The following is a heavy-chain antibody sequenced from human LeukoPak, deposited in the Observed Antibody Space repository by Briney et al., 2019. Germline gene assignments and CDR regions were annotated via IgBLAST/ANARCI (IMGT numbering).Heavy chain of an antibody. Sequence: PGASLRLSCAASGFTFSTFAMSWVRQASGKGLEWVSTISDAAGTTYYADSVRGRFTISRDNSKNTLYLQMNSLRAEDTAVYYCAKGEFWSAYYNWGQGTLVTVSS. CDR3: AKGEFWSAYYN. J-gene: IGHJ4*02. CDR1: GFTFSTFA. D-gene: IGHD3-3*01. CDR2: ISDAAGTT. V-gene: IGHV3-23*01.